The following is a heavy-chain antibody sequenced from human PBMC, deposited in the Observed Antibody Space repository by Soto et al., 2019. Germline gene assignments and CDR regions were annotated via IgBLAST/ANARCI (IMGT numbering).Heavy chain of an antibody. CDR1: GFSFSNYW. V-gene: IGHV3-7*01. D-gene: IGHD6-6*01. CDR3: ARDLCYDSSSACDF. Sequence: EVQLVDSGGGLVQPGGSLRLSCAASGFSFSNYWMSWVRQAPGKGLEWVANIEHDGSGTYYLDSVKGRFTISRDNAKSSLFLQMNSLRVDNTAVYYCARDLCYDSSSACDFWGQGTLVTVSS. J-gene: IGHJ4*02. CDR2: IEHDGSGT.